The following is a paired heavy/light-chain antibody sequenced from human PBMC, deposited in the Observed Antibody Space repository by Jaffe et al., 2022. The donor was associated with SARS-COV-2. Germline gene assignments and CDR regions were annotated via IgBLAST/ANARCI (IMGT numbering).Heavy chain of an antibody. CDR2: INSDESTT. J-gene: IGHJ4*02. CDR1: GFGFSNSW. D-gene: IGHD2-2*01. Sequence: VQLVESGGGLVQPGGSLRLSCAASGFGFSNSWMHWVRQGPGKGLVWVAYINSDESTTTYADSVKGRFTISRDNAKNTVYLQMSSLRVEDTGVYYCARDYGYEIQDWGQGTLVTVSS. V-gene: IGHV3-74*01. CDR3: ARDYGYEIQD.
Light chain of an antibody. CDR1: NSDVGGYND. V-gene: IGLV2-11*01. CDR2: DVT. J-gene: IGLJ3*02. Sequence: QSALTQPRSVSGSPGQSVTISCTGTNSDVGGYNDVSWYQQHPGKAPKLMIYDVTKRSSGVPDRLSGSKSGNTASLTISGLQADDEADYYCCSFAGSFTWVFGGGTKLTVL. CDR3: CSFAGSFTWV.